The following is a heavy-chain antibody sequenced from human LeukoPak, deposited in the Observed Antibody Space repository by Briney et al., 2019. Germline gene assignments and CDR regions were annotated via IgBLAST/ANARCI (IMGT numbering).Heavy chain of an antibody. J-gene: IGHJ4*02. CDR2: IRYDGSNK. Sequence: PGGSLRLSCAASGFTFSSYGMHWVRQAPGKGLEWVAFIRYDGSNKYYADSVKGRFTISRDNSKNTLYLQMNCLRAEDTAVYYCAKDSMRYNWNDFDYWGQGTLVTVSS. CDR1: GFTFSSYG. D-gene: IGHD1-1*01. CDR3: AKDSMRYNWNDFDY. V-gene: IGHV3-30*02.